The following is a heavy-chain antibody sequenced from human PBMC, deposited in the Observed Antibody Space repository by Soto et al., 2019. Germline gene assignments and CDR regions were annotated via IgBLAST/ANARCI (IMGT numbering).Heavy chain of an antibody. V-gene: IGHV3-30*18. D-gene: IGHD4-17*01. J-gene: IGHJ4*02. CDR2: ISYDGSNK. CDR3: AKDINYGDYAFDY. Sequence: GGSLRLSCAASGFTFSSYGMHWVRQAPGKGLEWVAVISYDGSNKYYADSVKGRFTISRDSSKNTLYLQMNSLRAEDTAVYYCAKDINYGDYAFDYWGQGTLVTVSS. CDR1: GFTFSSYG.